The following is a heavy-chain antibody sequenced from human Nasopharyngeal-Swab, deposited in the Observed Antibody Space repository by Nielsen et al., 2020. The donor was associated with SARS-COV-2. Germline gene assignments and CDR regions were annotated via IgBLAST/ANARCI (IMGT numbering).Heavy chain of an antibody. CDR1: GGSVSSGSYY. Sequence: SETLSLTCTVSGGSVSSGSYYWSWIRQPPGKGLEWIGYIYYSGSTNYNTSLKSPVTISVETSKNQFSLKLSSVTAADTAVYYCARDPLVPAASDAFDIWGQGTMVTVSS. J-gene: IGHJ3*02. D-gene: IGHD2-2*01. CDR2: IYYSGST. V-gene: IGHV4-61*01. CDR3: ARDPLVPAASDAFDI.